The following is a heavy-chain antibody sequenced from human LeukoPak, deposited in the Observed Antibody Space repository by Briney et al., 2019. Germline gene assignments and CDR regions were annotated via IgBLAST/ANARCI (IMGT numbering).Heavy chain of an antibody. V-gene: IGHV1-18*01. CDR3: ARDSGGRYCSSTSCYLGY. CDR1: GYSFTSYG. CDR2: ISAYDGNT. Sequence: ASVKVSCKASGYSFTSYGISWVRQAPGQGLEWMGWISAYDGNTNYAQKLQGRVTMTTDTSTSTAYMELRSLRSDDTAVYYCARDSGGRYCSSTSCYLGYWGQGTLVTVSS. J-gene: IGHJ4*02. D-gene: IGHD2-2*01.